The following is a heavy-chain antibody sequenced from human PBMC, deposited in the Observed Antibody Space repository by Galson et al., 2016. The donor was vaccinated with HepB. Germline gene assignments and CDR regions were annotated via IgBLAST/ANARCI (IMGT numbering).Heavy chain of an antibody. CDR1: GFSVSSNY. D-gene: IGHD1-26*01. CDR3: ARDVRGSEDY. J-gene: IGHJ4*02. CDR2: ITRSGGTT. V-gene: IGHV3-48*02. Sequence: SLRLSCAASGFSVSSNYIIWVRQAPGKGLEWVSYITRSGGTTLYADSVKGRFTISRDNAKNSLYLQMNSLRDEDTAVYYCARDVRGSEDYWGQGTLVTVSS.